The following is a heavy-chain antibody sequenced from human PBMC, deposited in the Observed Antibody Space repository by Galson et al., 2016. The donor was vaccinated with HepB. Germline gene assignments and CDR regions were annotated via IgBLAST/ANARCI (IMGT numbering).Heavy chain of an antibody. CDR2: IHHNGNT. D-gene: IGHD6-19*01. J-gene: IGHJ4*02. Sequence: SETLSLTCTVSGGSINGYFWSWVRQPPGKGLEWIGFIHHNGNTNYNPSLKSRVTISVDTSTNQFSLGLNPVTAADTAVYYCARYSSTANYFDYWGQGTLVTVSS. CDR3: ARYSSTANYFDY. CDR1: GGSINGYF. V-gene: IGHV4-59*01.